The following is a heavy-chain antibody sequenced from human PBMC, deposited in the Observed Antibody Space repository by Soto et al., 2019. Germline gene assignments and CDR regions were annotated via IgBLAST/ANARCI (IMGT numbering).Heavy chain of an antibody. J-gene: IGHJ4*02. Sequence: GGSLRLSCAASGFNFSTPVMHWVRQAPGKGLEWMAIISYGGVNKYYADSVKGRFTISRDISESTLYLQMNSLRTEDTAVYYCAREEFEDGRGHFDYWGQGTLVTVSS. V-gene: IGHV3-30-3*01. CDR3: AREEFEDGRGHFDY. CDR1: GFNFSTPV. D-gene: IGHD3-22*01. CDR2: ISYGGVNK.